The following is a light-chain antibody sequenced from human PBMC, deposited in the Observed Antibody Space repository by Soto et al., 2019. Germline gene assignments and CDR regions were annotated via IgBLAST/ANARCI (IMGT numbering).Light chain of an antibody. J-gene: IGKJ2*01. CDR3: QQYGRSPMYN. CDR2: GAS. Sequence: EIVLTQSPGTLSLSPGERATLSCRASQSVSNNYVAWYQQKSGQAPRLLIYGASKRASGIPDRFSVSGSGAVFTLPVSRLEPEDLAGYYCQQYGRSPMYNFGQGTRL. CDR1: QSVSNNY. V-gene: IGKV3-20*01.